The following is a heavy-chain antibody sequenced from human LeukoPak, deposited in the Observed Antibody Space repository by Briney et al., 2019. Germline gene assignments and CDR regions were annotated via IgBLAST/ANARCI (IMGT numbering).Heavy chain of an antibody. CDR1: GFTVNRNV. D-gene: IGHD3-9*01. J-gene: IGHJ6*03. CDR3: ARDLAGFEEPRYYYYMDV. CDR2: IYSDDRA. Sequence: GSLRLSCVPSGFTVNRNVMSWVRQAPGKGLKWVSLIYSDDRAFYADSVKGRFTISRNKSRNTLFLQMSSLKPEDTAIYYCARDLAGFEEPRYYYYMDVWGKGTTVTVSS. V-gene: IGHV3-66*01.